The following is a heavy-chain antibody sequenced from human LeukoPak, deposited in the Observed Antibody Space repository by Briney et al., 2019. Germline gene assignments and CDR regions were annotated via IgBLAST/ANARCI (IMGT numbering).Heavy chain of an antibody. V-gene: IGHV3-33*01. J-gene: IGHJ4*02. CDR2: IWYDGSNK. D-gene: IGHD3-16*01. CDR1: GFTFSSYV. Sequence: GGSLRLSCAASGFTFSSYVMHWVRQAPGKGLEWVAVIWYDGSNKYYADSVKGRFTISRDNSKNTLYLQMNSLRAEDTAVYYCVRDDSPGGVVRFDYWGQGTLVTVSS. CDR3: VRDDSPGGVVRFDY.